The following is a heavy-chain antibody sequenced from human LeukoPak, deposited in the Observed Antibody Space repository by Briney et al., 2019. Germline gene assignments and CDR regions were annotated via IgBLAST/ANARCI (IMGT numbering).Heavy chain of an antibody. D-gene: IGHD6-19*01. J-gene: IGHJ5*01. Sequence: GGSLRLSCVASGFTFSTYWMHWVRQAPGKGLLWVSRLSGDGSSTRFADSLKGRFTISRDNAKNTLYLQMNSLRAEDTAVYFCARAGYSSGFDSWGQGTLVTVSS. CDR1: GFTFSTYW. CDR3: ARAGYSSGFDS. V-gene: IGHV3-74*01. CDR2: LSGDGSST.